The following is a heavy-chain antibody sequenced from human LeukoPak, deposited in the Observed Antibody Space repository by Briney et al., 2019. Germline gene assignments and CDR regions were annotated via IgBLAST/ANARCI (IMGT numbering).Heavy chain of an antibody. Sequence: PGGSLRLSCAASGFTFSSYGMHWVRQAPGKGLEWVAFIRYDGSNKYYVDSVKGRFTISRDNSKNTLYLQMNSLRAEDTAVYYCAKDTPKWLTFDYWGQGTLVTVSS. CDR1: GFTFSSYG. V-gene: IGHV3-30*02. CDR2: IRYDGSNK. CDR3: AKDTPKWLTFDY. J-gene: IGHJ4*02. D-gene: IGHD5-24*01.